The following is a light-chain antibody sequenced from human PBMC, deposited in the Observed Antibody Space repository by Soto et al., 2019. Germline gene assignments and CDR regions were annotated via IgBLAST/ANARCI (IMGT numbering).Light chain of an antibody. CDR3: SSHAGNNNYV. V-gene: IGLV2-8*01. CDR1: SSDVGGQNY. Sequence: QSALTQPPSASGSPGQSVAISCTGTSSDVGGQNYVSWYQQHPGKAPKLIIYAVTEPPSGVPNRFSGSKSGNTASLTVSGLQTEDEADYYCSSHAGNNNYVFGTGTKVTVL. CDR2: AVT. J-gene: IGLJ1*01.